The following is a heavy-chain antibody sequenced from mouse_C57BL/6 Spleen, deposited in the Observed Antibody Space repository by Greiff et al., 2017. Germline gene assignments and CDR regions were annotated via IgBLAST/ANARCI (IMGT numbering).Heavy chain of an antibody. CDR1: GFTFSSYA. CDR2: ISDGGSYT. D-gene: IGHD2-5*01. Sequence: EVQRVESGGGLVKPGGSLKLSCAASGFTFSSYAMSWVRQTPEKRLEWVATISDGGSYTYYPDNVKGRFTISRDNAKNNLYLQMSHLKSEDTAMYYCARAYYSNPYYAMDYWGQGTSVTVSS. J-gene: IGHJ4*01. CDR3: ARAYYSNPYYAMDY. V-gene: IGHV5-4*01.